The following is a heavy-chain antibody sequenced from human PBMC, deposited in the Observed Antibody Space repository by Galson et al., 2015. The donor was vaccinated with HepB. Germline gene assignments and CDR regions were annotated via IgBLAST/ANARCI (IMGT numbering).Heavy chain of an antibody. Sequence: SLRLSCAASGFTFSSYAMHWVRQAPGKGLEWVAVISYDGSNKYYADSVKGRFTISRDNSKDTLYLQMNSLRAEDTAVYYCAREERIQLWLGPSGVADAFDIWGQGTMVTVPS. CDR3: AREERIQLWLGPSGVADAFDI. J-gene: IGHJ3*02. D-gene: IGHD5-18*01. CDR1: GFTFSSYA. V-gene: IGHV3-30*04. CDR2: ISYDGSNK.